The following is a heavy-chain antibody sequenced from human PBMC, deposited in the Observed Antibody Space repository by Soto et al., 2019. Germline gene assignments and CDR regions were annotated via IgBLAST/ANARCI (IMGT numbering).Heavy chain of an antibody. CDR3: ARASGYSSSSCPDY. D-gene: IGHD6-6*01. CDR2: INHSGST. Sequence: SETLSLTCAVYGGSFSGYYWSWIRQPPGKGLEWIGEINHSGSTNYNPSLKSRVTISVDTSKNQFSLKLSSVTAADTAVYYCARASGYSSSSCPDYWGQGTLVTVSS. CDR1: GGSFSGYY. V-gene: IGHV4-34*01. J-gene: IGHJ4*02.